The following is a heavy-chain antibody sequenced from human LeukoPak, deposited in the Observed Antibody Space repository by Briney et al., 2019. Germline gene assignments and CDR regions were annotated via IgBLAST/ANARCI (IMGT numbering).Heavy chain of an antibody. Sequence: GGSLRLSCAASGFTFSNYGMHWVRQAPGEGLEWVAVISYDGSNKYYADSVKGRFTISRDNSKNTLYLQMNSLRAEDTAVYYCAKSMGYYDAFDIWGQGTMVTVSS. CDR2: ISYDGSNK. J-gene: IGHJ3*02. D-gene: IGHD2-15*01. V-gene: IGHV3-30*18. CDR1: GFTFSNYG. CDR3: AKSMGYYDAFDI.